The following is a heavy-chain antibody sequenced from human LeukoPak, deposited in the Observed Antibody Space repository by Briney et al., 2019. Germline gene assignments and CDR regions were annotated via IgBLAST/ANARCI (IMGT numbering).Heavy chain of an antibody. CDR3: AREGGSGSWIPRDFDY. D-gene: IGHD6-13*01. Sequence: GGSLRLSCAASGFTVSSNYMSWVRQAPGKGLEWVANIKQDGSEKYYVDSVKGRFTISRDNAKNSLYLQMNSLRAEDTAVYYCAREGGSGSWIPRDFDYWGQGTLVTVSS. CDR2: IKQDGSEK. V-gene: IGHV3-7*01. CDR1: GFTVSSNY. J-gene: IGHJ4*02.